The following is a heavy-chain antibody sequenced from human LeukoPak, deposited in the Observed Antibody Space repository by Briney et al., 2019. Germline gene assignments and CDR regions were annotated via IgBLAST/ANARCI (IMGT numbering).Heavy chain of an antibody. D-gene: IGHD4-23*01. V-gene: IGHV4-34*01. CDR2: INHSGST. CDR3: ARSSMTTVVSHDDY. CDR1: GGSFSGHY. Sequence: PSETLSLTCAVYGGSFSGHYWSWIRQPPGKGLEWIGEINHSGSTNYNPSLESRVTISVDTSKNHFSLKLSSVTAADTAVYYCARSSMTTVVSHDDYWGQGTLVTVSS. J-gene: IGHJ4*02.